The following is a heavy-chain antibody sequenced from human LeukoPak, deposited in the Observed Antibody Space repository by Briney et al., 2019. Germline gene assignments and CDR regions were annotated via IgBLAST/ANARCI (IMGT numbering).Heavy chain of an antibody. V-gene: IGHV7-4-1*02. CDR3: ARDGLPFYYYYMDV. Sequence: ASVMVSCKASGYTFTTYAMNWVRQAPGQGLEWMGWINTNTGNPTYAQGFTGRFVFSLDTSVSTAYLQISSLKAEDTAVYYCARDGLPFYYYYMDVWGKGTTVTVSS. D-gene: IGHD3-16*01. CDR2: INTNTGNP. J-gene: IGHJ6*03. CDR1: GYTFTTYA.